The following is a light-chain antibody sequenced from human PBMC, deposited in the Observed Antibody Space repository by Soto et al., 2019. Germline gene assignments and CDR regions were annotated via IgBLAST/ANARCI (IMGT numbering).Light chain of an antibody. Sequence: QSVLTQPPSVSGTPGQRVTISCSGSSSNIGSDYVYWFQQLPGTAPKVLIYRNNQRPSGVPERFSGSKSGTSASLAISGLRSEDAADYYCAAWDDSLSGRVFGGGTKVTVL. CDR1: SSNIGSDY. J-gene: IGLJ3*02. CDR3: AAWDDSLSGRV. CDR2: RNN. V-gene: IGLV1-47*01.